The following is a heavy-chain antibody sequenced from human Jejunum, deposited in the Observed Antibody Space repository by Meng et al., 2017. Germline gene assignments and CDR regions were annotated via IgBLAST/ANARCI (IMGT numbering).Heavy chain of an antibody. J-gene: IGHJ5*02. Sequence: QVQLVQSGAEVKKPGASVKVSCRTSGYTFTTYYLNWVRQASGQGFEWMGWMHPSSGDTDYAQKFQGRVSKTRDTSINTAYLELYSLRSEDTAVYYCARGSTRMDDAWGQGTLVTVSS. D-gene: IGHD2-15*01. CDR1: GYTFTTYY. CDR3: ARGSTRMDDA. V-gene: IGHV1-8*01. CDR2: MHPSSGDT.